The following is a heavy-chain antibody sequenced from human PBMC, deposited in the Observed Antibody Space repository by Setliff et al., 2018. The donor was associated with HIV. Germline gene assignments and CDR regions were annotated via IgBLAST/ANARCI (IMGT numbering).Heavy chain of an antibody. CDR3: ARDAGPHYGSGPPLEY. J-gene: IGHJ4*02. V-gene: IGHV4-31*03. CDR2: ISSRGST. CDR1: GVSISSGGYY. D-gene: IGHD3-10*01. Sequence: SETLSLTCTVSGVSISSGGYYWNWIRQHPGKGLEWIGYISSRGSTYYNPSLKSRITMSVDTSKNQFSLKLSSVTATDTAVYYCARDAGPHYGSGPPLEYWGQGIQVTVSS.